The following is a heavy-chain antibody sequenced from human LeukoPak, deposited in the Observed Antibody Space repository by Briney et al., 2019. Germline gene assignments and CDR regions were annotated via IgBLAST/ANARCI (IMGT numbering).Heavy chain of an antibody. D-gene: IGHD4-17*01. J-gene: IGHJ5*02. CDR3: ARVDYGDYVSTRWFDP. Sequence: ASVKVSCKASGYTFTSNGISWVRQAPGQGLEWMGWISAYNGNTNYAQKLQGRVTMTTDTSTSTAYMELRSLRSDDTAVYYCARVDYGDYVSTRWFDPWGQGTLVTVSS. CDR1: GYTFTSNG. CDR2: ISAYNGNT. V-gene: IGHV1-18*04.